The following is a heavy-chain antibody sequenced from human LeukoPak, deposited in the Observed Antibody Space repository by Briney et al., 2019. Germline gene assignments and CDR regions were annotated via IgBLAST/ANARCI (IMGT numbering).Heavy chain of an antibody. CDR3: AKAPVTSCRGAYCYPFDS. CDR2: TSSSDAGT. Sequence: GESLRLSCAASGFPFSTYWMSWVRQTPGKGLEWVAATSSSDAGTYHADSVRGRFTISRDNSKNTLYLQMNSLRAEDAAVYFCAKAPVTSCRGAYCYPFDSWGQGTLVTVSS. V-gene: IGHV3-23*01. J-gene: IGHJ4*02. CDR1: GFPFSTYW. D-gene: IGHD2-21*01.